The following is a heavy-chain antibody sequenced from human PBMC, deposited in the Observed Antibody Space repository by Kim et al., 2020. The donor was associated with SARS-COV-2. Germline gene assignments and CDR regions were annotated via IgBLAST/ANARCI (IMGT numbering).Heavy chain of an antibody. D-gene: IGHD2-15*01. CDR2: ISSSGSTI. CDR1: GFTFSSYE. CDR3: ARGYEGGGPPAFDY. Sequence: GGSLRLSCAASGFTFSSYEMNWVRQAPGKGLEWVSYISSSGSTIYYADSVKGRFTISRDNAKNSLYLQMNSLRAEDTAVYYCARGYEGGGPPAFDYWGQGTLVTVSS. V-gene: IGHV3-48*03. J-gene: IGHJ4*02.